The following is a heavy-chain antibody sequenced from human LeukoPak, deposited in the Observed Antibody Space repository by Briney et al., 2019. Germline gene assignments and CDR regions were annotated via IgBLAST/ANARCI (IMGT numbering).Heavy chain of an antibody. CDR1: GGSFSGYY. Sequence: SETLSLTCAVYGGSFSGYYWSWIRQPPGKGLEWIGEINHSGSTNYHPSLKSRVTISVDTSKNQFSLKLSSVTAADTAVYYCARGPYSSGWGQGTLVTVSS. V-gene: IGHV4-34*01. CDR3: ARGPYSSG. CDR2: INHSGST. J-gene: IGHJ4*02. D-gene: IGHD6-19*01.